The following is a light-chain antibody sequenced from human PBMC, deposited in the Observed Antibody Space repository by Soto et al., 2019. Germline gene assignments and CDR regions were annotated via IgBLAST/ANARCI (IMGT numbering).Light chain of an antibody. CDR2: GAS. CDR3: QQFDSSVT. V-gene: IGKV3-20*01. Sequence: EIVLTQSPGSLSLSPGERATLSCRASQRVSSTFFAWYQQRHGQAPRLLMYGASSRATGIPERFSGSGSGTDFTLTISRLEPEDFAVYYCQQFDSSVTFGQGTKVEI. J-gene: IGKJ1*01. CDR1: QRVSSTF.